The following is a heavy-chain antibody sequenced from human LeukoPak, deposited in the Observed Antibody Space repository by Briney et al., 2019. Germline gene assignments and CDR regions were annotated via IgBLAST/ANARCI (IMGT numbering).Heavy chain of an antibody. CDR2: ISAYNGNT. D-gene: IGHD1-14*01. V-gene: IGHV1-18*01. Sequence: EASVKVSCKASGYTFTSYGISWVRQAPGQGLEWMGWISAYNGNTNYAQKLQGRVTMTTDTSTSTAYMELRSLRTEDTAVYYCANIPPRYFSGFHYWGQGTLVTVSS. CDR3: ANIPPRYFSGFHY. J-gene: IGHJ4*02. CDR1: GYTFTSYG.